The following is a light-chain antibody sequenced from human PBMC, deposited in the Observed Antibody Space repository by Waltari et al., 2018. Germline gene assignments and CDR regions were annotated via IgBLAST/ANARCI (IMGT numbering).Light chain of an antibody. CDR1: QSVSSN. J-gene: IGKJ2*01. CDR3: QQYNNWPPHT. CDR2: GAS. V-gene: IGKV3-15*01. Sequence: EIVMSQSPATLSVSPGERATLSCRASQSVSSNFAWYQQKHGQAPRLLIYGASTRATGIPARFSGSGSGTEFTLTISSLQSEDFAVYYCQQYNNWPPHTFGQGTKLEIK.